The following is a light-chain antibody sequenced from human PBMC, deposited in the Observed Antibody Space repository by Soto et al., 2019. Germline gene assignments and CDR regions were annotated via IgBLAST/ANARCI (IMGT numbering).Light chain of an antibody. CDR1: QGISNW. J-gene: IGKJ2*01. Sequence: DIPMTQSPSSVSVSVGDTVTITCRASQGISNWLAWYQQRPGKAPKLLIHAASRLHRGVPSRFSGRRSGTDFTLTISSLQPEDFATYYCQQSHTFPYTFGQGTRLEIK. CDR3: QQSHTFPYT. V-gene: IGKV1-12*01. CDR2: AAS.